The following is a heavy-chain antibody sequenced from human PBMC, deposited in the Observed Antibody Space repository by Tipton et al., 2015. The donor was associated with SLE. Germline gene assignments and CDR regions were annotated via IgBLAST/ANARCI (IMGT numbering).Heavy chain of an antibody. J-gene: IGHJ4*02. CDR1: GGSISSSNYY. CDR2: IYYSEST. D-gene: IGHD6-13*01. Sequence: TLSLTCTVSGGSISSSNYYWSWIRQPPGKGLEWIGYIYYSESTNYNPSLKSRVTISVDTSKNQFSLKLSSVTAADTAVYYCASGHSSSWSYWGQGTLVTVSS. V-gene: IGHV4-61*01. CDR3: ASGHSSSWSY.